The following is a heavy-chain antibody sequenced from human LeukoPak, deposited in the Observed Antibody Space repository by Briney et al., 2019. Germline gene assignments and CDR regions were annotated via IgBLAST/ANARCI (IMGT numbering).Heavy chain of an antibody. CDR2: INRNGGST. Sequence: GGSLRLSCEASGFTFDDYGMSWVRQRPGKGLEWVSGINRNGGSTDYADSVKGRFTISRDNAKNSHFLQMNSLEVEDTALYYCARGFRNGPFDCWGQGTLVTVSS. V-gene: IGHV3-20*04. J-gene: IGHJ4*02. CDR3: ARGFRNGPFDC. D-gene: IGHD2-8*01. CDR1: GFTFDDYG.